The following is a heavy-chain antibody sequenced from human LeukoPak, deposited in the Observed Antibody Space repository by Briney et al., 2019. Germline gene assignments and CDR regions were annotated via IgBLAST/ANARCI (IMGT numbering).Heavy chain of an antibody. V-gene: IGHV3-23*01. J-gene: IGHJ6*01. D-gene: IGHD6-13*01. CDR2: ISGGSEDT. CDR1: GFTFGSYA. CDR3: ARTIAQYSNSWLYFYYGLDV. Sequence: GGSLRLSCTASGFTFGSYAMSWVRQAPGKGLEWVSSISGGSEDTYYADSVKGRFAISRDNSKSTLYLQMNSLRAEDTAVYYCARTIAQYSNSWLYFYYGLDVWGRGTTVTVSS.